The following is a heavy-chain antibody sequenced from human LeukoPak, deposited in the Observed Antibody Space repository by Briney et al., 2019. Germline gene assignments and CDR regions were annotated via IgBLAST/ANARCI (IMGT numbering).Heavy chain of an antibody. V-gene: IGHV3-30*04. Sequence: GGSLRLSCAASGFTFSSYAMHWVRQAPGKGLEWVAVISYDGSNKYYADSVKGRFTISRDKSKNTLYLQMNSLRAEDTAVYYCARDEVLRYFDWFSYYGMDVWGKGTTVTVSS. D-gene: IGHD3-9*01. CDR2: ISYDGSNK. J-gene: IGHJ6*04. CDR1: GFTFSSYA. CDR3: ARDEVLRYFDWFSYYGMDV.